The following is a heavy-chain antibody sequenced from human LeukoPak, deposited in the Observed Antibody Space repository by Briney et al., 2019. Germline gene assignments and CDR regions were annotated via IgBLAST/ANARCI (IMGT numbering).Heavy chain of an antibody. J-gene: IGHJ3*02. CDR3: ARESPSGYDKSGAFDI. Sequence: GGSLRLSCVASEFSVSNHWMTWVRQAPGKGLEWVANLKWDGSETYYVDSVKGRFTISRDTAKNSVYLQMNSLRGDDTAVYYCARESPSGYDKSGAFDIWGQGTMVTVSS. V-gene: IGHV3-7*01. CDR2: LKWDGSET. CDR1: EFSVSNHW. D-gene: IGHD5-12*01.